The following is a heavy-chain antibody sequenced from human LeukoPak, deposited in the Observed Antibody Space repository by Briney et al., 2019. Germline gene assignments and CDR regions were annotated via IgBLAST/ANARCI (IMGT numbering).Heavy chain of an antibody. D-gene: IGHD5-18*01. CDR1: GGSFSGYY. CDR3: ARRGYTYGYTY. V-gene: IGHV4-34*01. Sequence: SETLSLTCAVYGGSFSGYYWSWIRQPPGKGLEWIGEINHSGSTNYNPSLKSRVTISVDTSKNQFSLNLSSVTAADTAVYYCARRGYTYGYTYWGQGTLVTISS. CDR2: INHSGST. J-gene: IGHJ4*02.